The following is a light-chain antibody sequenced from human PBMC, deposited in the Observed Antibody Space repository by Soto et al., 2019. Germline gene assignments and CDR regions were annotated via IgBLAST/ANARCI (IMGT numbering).Light chain of an antibody. Sequence: QSALTQPRSVSGSPGXSXTISCTGTSSDVGGYNYVSWYQQHPGKAPNLMIYDVTKRPSGVPDRVSGSKSGNTASLIISGLQAEDEADYYCCSFTGRIYVFGTGTKVTVL. V-gene: IGLV2-11*02. CDR1: SSDVGGYNY. CDR2: DVT. J-gene: IGLJ1*01. CDR3: CSFTGRIYV.